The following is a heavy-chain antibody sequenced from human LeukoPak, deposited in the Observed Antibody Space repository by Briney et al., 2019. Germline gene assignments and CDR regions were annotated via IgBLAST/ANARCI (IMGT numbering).Heavy chain of an antibody. J-gene: IGHJ5*02. V-gene: IGHV4-30-4*01. D-gene: IGHD2-2*01. CDR2: IYYSGST. Sequence: SETLSLTCVVSGGSISTNWWNWIRQPPGKGLEWIGYIYYSGSTYYNPSLKSRVTISVDTSKNQFSLKLSSVTAADTAVYYCASVYCSSTSCYAQPPWFDPWGQGTLVTDSS. CDR1: GGSISTNW. CDR3: ASVYCSSTSCYAQPPWFDP.